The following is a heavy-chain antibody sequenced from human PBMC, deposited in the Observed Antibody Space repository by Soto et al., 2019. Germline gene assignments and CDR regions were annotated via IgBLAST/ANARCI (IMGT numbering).Heavy chain of an antibody. Sequence: SETLSLTCTVSGGSISSAAYYWSWIRQPPGKGLEWIGSIYYSGSTYYNPSLKSRVTIPVDTSKNQFSLTLSSVTAADTAVYYCARQESSSYDFDYWGQGTLVTVSS. D-gene: IGHD2-15*01. J-gene: IGHJ4*02. V-gene: IGHV4-39*01. CDR1: GGSISSAAYY. CDR3: ARQESSSYDFDY. CDR2: IYYSGST.